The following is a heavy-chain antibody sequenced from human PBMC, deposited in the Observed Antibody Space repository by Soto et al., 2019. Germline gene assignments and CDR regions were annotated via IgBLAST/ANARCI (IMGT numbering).Heavy chain of an antibody. J-gene: IGHJ4*02. D-gene: IGHD3-22*01. Sequence: GALSLSSAASGFTFSRYWMSWVRQAPGKGLEWVANINQDVSQKLYVDSVRGRFTISRDNAKNSVYLKMNNLRADDTAVYYCAKIGYNDWDFDYWGQGTLVPVSS. CDR2: INQDVSQK. V-gene: IGHV3-7*01. CDR1: GFTFSRYW. CDR3: AKIGYNDWDFDY.